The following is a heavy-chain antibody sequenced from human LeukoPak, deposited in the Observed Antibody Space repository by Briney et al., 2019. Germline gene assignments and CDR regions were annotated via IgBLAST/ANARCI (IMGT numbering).Heavy chain of an antibody. D-gene: IGHD3-10*01. CDR1: GFTFSNYW. Sequence: PGGSLRLSCAASGFTFSNYWMHWVRQAPGKGLGWVSRISSEGGSITYADSVKGRFTISRDNAKNTVYLHMNSLRAEDTAVYFCARGYGSGSYMAFDIWGQGTMVTVSS. CDR3: ARGYGSGSYMAFDI. J-gene: IGHJ3*02. CDR2: ISSEGGSI. V-gene: IGHV3-74*01.